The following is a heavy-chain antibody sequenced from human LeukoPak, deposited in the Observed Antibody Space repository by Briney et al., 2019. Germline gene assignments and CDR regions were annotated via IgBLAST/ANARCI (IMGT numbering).Heavy chain of an antibody. CDR3: ARHLAAVAATDY. D-gene: IGHD6-19*01. Sequence: GESLKISCKGFGYSFTSYWFCWLRQMPGKGLEWMGIIIPEDSDTTYSPSFQGQVTISADKSISTAYLQWSSLKASDTAMYYCARHLAAVAATDYWGQGTLVTVSS. V-gene: IGHV5-51*01. J-gene: IGHJ4*02. CDR2: IIPEDSDT. CDR1: GYSFTSYW.